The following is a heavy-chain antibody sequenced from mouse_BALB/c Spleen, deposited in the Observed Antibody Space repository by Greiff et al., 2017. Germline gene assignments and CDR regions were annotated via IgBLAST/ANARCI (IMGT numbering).Heavy chain of an antibody. V-gene: IGHV1-67*01. CDR3: ARGYYDYDVSY. CDR1: GYTFTDYA. D-gene: IGHD2-4*01. J-gene: IGHJ3*01. CDR2: ISIYYDNT. Sequence: QVQLKESGPELVRPGESVKIFCKGSGYTFTDYAMHWVKQSHAKSLEWIGVISIYYDNTNCNQKFKGKATMTVDKSSSTAYMELARLTSEDSAIYYCARGYYDYDVSYWGQGTLVTVSA.